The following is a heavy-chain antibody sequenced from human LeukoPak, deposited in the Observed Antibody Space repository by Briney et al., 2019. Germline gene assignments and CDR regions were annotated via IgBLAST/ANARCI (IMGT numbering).Heavy chain of an antibody. CDR3: ASQYSGSYAFEYFQH. D-gene: IGHD1-26*01. V-gene: IGHV4-39*01. Sequence: PSETLSLTCTVSGGSISSSSCYWGWIRQPPGKGLEWIGSIYYSGSTYYNPSLKSRVTISVDTSKNQFSLKLSSVTAADTAVYYCASQYSGSYAFEYFQHWGQGTLVTVSS. CDR1: GGSISSSSCY. CDR2: IYYSGST. J-gene: IGHJ1*01.